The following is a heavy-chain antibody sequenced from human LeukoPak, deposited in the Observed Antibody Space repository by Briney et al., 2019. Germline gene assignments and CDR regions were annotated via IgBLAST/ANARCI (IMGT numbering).Heavy chain of an antibody. Sequence: PLETLALTCAVYGGSFSGYYWSWIRQPPGKGLEWIGEINHSGSTNYNPSLKSRVTISVDTSKNQFSLKLSSVTAADTAVYYCAESYCSGGSCYGGDYWGQGTLVTVSS. CDR3: AESYCSGGSCYGGDY. CDR2: INHSGST. J-gene: IGHJ4*02. V-gene: IGHV4-34*01. D-gene: IGHD2-15*01. CDR1: GGSFSGYY.